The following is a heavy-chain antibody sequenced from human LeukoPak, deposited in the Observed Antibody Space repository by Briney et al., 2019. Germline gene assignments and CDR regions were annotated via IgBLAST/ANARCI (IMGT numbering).Heavy chain of an antibody. CDR3: ARVDDSSGSSFDH. CDR2: IWYDGSNK. CDR1: GFTFSSYG. Sequence: GGSLRLSCAASGFTFSSYGMHWVRQAPGKGLEWVAVIWYDGSNKYYADSVKGRFTISRDNSKNTLYLQMNSLRAEDTAVYYCARVDDSSGSSFDHWGQGTLVTVSS. J-gene: IGHJ4*02. D-gene: IGHD3-22*01. V-gene: IGHV3-33*01.